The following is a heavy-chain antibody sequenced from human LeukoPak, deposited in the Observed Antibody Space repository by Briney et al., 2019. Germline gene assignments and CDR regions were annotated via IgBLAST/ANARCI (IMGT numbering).Heavy chain of an antibody. CDR3: AKLLGRVTTCDY. Sequence: GGSLRLSCAASGFTFSNSWMSWVRQAPRKGLEWVATLWPDGSEVHYRDSVKGRFTISRDNAENSLYLQMNSLRVDDTAVYYCAKLLGRVTTCDYWGQGTLVTVSS. D-gene: IGHD4-11*01. V-gene: IGHV3-7*01. CDR2: LWPDGSEV. CDR1: GFTFSNSW. J-gene: IGHJ4*02.